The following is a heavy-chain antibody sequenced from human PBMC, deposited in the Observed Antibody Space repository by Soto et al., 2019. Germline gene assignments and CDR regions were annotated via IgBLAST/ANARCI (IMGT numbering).Heavy chain of an antibody. CDR3: ASIEEWYYYDSSGPTTRTDP. Sequence: EVQLVESGGGLVQPGGSLRLSCAASGFTFSSYSMNWVRQAPGKGLEWVSYISSSSSTIYYADSVKGRFTISRDNAKNSLYLQMNSLRAEDTAVYYCASIEEWYYYDSSGPTTRTDPWGQGTLVTVSS. CDR2: ISSSSSTI. CDR1: GFTFSSYS. V-gene: IGHV3-48*01. D-gene: IGHD3-22*01. J-gene: IGHJ5*02.